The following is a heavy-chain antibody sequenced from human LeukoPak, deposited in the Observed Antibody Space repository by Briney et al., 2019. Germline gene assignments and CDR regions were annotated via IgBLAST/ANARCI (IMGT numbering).Heavy chain of an antibody. Sequence: SETLSLTCTVSGGSISSYYWSWIRQPPGKGLDWIGYIYYSGSTNYNPSLKSRVTISVDTSKNQFSLKLSSVTAADTAVYYCARDPPYCSGGSCYGMDVWGQGTTVTVSS. J-gene: IGHJ6*02. V-gene: IGHV4-59*01. CDR2: IYYSGST. D-gene: IGHD2-15*01. CDR1: GGSISSYY. CDR3: ARDPPYCSGGSCYGMDV.